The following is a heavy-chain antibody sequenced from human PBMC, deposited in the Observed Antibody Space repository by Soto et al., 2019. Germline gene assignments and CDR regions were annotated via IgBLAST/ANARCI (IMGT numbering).Heavy chain of an antibody. CDR1: GFTFTDYW. CDR2: INSDGSRT. Sequence: GGSLILSCAASGFTFTDYWPHWVRQARGKGLVWVSRINSDGSRTSYADSVTGRFTISRDNAKNTLYLQMNSLRVEDTALYYCAREIYRGFYFDYWGQGTLVTVSS. D-gene: IGHD4-4*01. CDR3: AREIYRGFYFDY. V-gene: IGHV3-74*01. J-gene: IGHJ4*02.